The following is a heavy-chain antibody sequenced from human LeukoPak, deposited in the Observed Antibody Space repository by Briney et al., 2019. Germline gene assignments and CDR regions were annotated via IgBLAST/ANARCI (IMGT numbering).Heavy chain of an antibody. CDR2: IYYSGST. Sequence: SETLSLTCTVSGGSISSDNYYWGWIRQPPGKGLEFIGSIYYSGSTYYNPSLKSRVTISVDTSKNQFSLQLNSVTPEDTAVYYCARGLAVGYYYYYMDVWGKGTTVTVSS. CDR1: GGSISSDNYY. J-gene: IGHJ6*03. D-gene: IGHD2-21*01. V-gene: IGHV4-39*07. CDR3: ARGLAVGYYYYYMDV.